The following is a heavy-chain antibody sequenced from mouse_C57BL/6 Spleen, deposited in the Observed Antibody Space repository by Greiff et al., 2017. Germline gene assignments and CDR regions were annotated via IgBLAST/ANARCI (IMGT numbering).Heavy chain of an antibody. Sequence: QVQLQQPGAELVRPGTSVKLSCKASGYTFTSYWMHWVKQRPGQGLEWIGVIDPSDSYTNYNQKFKGKATLTVDTSSSTSYMQLSSLTSEDSAVYYCARRGYGRLDYWGQGTTLTVSS. CDR2: IDPSDSYT. CDR3: ARRGYGRLDY. J-gene: IGHJ2*01. V-gene: IGHV1-59*01. D-gene: IGHD1-1*01. CDR1: GYTFTSYW.